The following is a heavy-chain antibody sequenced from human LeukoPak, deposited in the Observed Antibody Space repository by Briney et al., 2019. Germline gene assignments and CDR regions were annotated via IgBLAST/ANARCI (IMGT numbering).Heavy chain of an antibody. J-gene: IGHJ4*02. V-gene: IGHV1-69*04. CDR3: ARDQGHDYGFLDY. CDR1: GGTFISYA. Sequence: SVKVSCKASGGTFISYAISGVRQAPGQGLEWMGRIIPIFGIANYAQKFQGRVTITADKSTSTAYMELSSLRSEDTAVYYCARDQGHDYGFLDYWGQGSLVTVSS. CDR2: IIPIFGIA. D-gene: IGHD4-17*01.